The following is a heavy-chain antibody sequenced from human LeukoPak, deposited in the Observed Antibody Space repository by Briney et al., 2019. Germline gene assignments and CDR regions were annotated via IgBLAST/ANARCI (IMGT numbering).Heavy chain of an antibody. D-gene: IGHD4-17*01. CDR1: GFTFSSYA. Sequence: GGSLRLSCAASGFTFSSYAMSWVRQAPGKGLEGVSAMSGSGDRTYYADSVKGRFTMSRDNSKNTLYVQMSSLRAEDTAIYYCAKALPDGGSLDYWGQGTTVTVSS. V-gene: IGHV3-23*01. J-gene: IGHJ4*03. CDR2: MSGSGDRT. CDR3: AKALPDGGSLDY.